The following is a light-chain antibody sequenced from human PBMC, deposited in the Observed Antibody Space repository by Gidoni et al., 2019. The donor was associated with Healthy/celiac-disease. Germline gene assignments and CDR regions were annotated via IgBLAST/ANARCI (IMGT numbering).Light chain of an antibody. CDR2: AAS. CDR1: QGISSY. J-gene: IGKJ4*01. V-gene: IGKV1-8*01. CDR3: QQYYSYPLT. Sequence: AFRITHSPSSLSASTGDRVTITCRASQGISSYLAWYQQKPGKAPKLLIYAASTLQSGVPSRFSGSGSGTDFTLTISCLQSEDFATYYCQQYYSYPLTFGRGTKVEIK.